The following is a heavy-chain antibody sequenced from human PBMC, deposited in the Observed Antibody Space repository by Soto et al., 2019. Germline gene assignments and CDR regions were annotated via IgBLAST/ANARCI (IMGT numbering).Heavy chain of an antibody. V-gene: IGHV1-18*01. J-gene: IGHJ5*02. Sequence: QVQMMQSGAEVKNPGASVRVSCTASGYTFTSYGIAWVRQAPGQGLEWMGWISGKNGDTKFAQKFQGRVTMTTDTSTRTAYMEVNSLTSDDTAVYYCARVAINSGRWFDPWGQGTLVTVSS. CDR3: ARVAINSGRWFDP. D-gene: IGHD3-10*01. CDR1: GYTFTSYG. CDR2: ISGKNGDT.